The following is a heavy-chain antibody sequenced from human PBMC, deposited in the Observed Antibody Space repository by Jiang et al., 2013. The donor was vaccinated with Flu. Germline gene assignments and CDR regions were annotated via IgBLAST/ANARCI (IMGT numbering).Heavy chain of an antibody. CDR1: GGSISSYY. Sequence: LVKPSETLSLTCTVSGGSISSYYWSWIRQPPGKGLEWIGYIYYSGSTNYNPSLKSRVTISVDTSKNQFSLKLSSVTAADTAVYYCARGGRPRETASFDYWGQGTLVTVSS. D-gene: IGHD1-14*01. CDR3: ARGGRPRETASFDY. V-gene: IGHV4-59*01. J-gene: IGHJ4*02. CDR2: IYYSGST.